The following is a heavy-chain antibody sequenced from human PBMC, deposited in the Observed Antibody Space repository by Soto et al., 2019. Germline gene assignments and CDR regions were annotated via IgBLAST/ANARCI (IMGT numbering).Heavy chain of an antibody. CDR3: AHVKWPGHYDSSGYLGYYFDY. CDR1: GFSLSTSGVG. V-gene: IGHV2-5*01. CDR2: IYWNDDK. D-gene: IGHD3-22*01. J-gene: IGHJ4*02. Sequence: GSGPTLVNPTQTLTLTCTFSGFSLSTSGVGVGWIRQPPGKALEWLALIYWNDDKRYSPSLKSRLTITKDTSKNQVVLTMTNMDPVDTATYYCAHVKWPGHYDSSGYLGYYFDYWGQGTLVTVSS.